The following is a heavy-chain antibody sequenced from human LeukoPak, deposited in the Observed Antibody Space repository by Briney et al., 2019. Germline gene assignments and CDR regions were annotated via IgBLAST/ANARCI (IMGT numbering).Heavy chain of an antibody. Sequence: KASETLSLTCAVYGGSFSGYYWSWIRQPPGKGLEWIGEINHSGSTNYNPSLKSRVTISVDTSKNQFSLKLSSVTAADTAVYYCATKRGYSYGRDYWGQGTLVTVSS. CDR3: ATKRGYSYGRDY. CDR1: GGSFSGYY. CDR2: INHSGST. V-gene: IGHV4-34*01. D-gene: IGHD5-18*01. J-gene: IGHJ4*02.